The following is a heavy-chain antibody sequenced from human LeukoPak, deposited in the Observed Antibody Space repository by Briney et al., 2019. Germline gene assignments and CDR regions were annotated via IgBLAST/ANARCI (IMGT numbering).Heavy chain of an antibody. CDR3: ARKYCSSTSCLIDN. Sequence: GGSLRLSCAASGFTFSSYEMNWVRQAPGRGLEWVSYISGSGTTIYYADSVKGRFTISRDNAKNSLYLQMNSLRAEDTAVYYCARKYCSSTSCLIDNWGQGALVTVSS. V-gene: IGHV3-48*03. J-gene: IGHJ4*02. D-gene: IGHD2-2*01. CDR2: ISGSGTTI. CDR1: GFTFSSYE.